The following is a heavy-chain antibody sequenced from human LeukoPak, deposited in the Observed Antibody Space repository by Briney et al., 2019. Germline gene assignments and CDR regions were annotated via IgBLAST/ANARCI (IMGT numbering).Heavy chain of an antibody. CDR1: GGSFSGSY. CDR3: ARDFFIVTGYSSSLSDY. D-gene: IGHD6-13*01. CDR2: INHSGST. V-gene: IGHV4-34*01. Sequence: PSETLSLTCAVYGGSFSGSYWSWIRQPPGKGLEWIGEINHSGSTNYNPSLKSRVTISVDTSKNQFSLRLSFVTAADTAVYYCARDFFIVTGYSSSLSDYWGQGTLVTVSS. J-gene: IGHJ4*02.